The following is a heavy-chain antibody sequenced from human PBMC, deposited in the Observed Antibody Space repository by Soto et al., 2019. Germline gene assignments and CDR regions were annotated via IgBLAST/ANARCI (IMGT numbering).Heavy chain of an antibody. CDR2: ISGSGGST. V-gene: IGHV3-23*01. CDR1: GFTFSSYA. CDR3: AKIFERGGSYYAVGAFDI. J-gene: IGHJ3*02. Sequence: EVQLLESGGGLVQPGGSLRLSCAASGFTFSSYAMSWVRQAPGKGLEWVSAISGSGGSTYYADSVKGRFTISRDNSKNTLYLQMNSLRAEDTAVYYCAKIFERGGSYYAVGAFDIWGQGTMVTVSS. D-gene: IGHD1-26*01.